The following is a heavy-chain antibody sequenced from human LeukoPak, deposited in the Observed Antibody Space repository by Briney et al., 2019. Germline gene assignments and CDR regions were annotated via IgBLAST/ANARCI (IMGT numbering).Heavy chain of an antibody. D-gene: IGHD1-14*01. CDR1: GFTFRNYA. J-gene: IGHJ4*02. Sequence: GGSLRLSCAASGFTFRNYAMSWVRQAPRQGLEWVSGIDPSGTYTYYADSVKGRFTISRDNSKNTLYLQLNSLRAEDTAAYYCAKGPERSDRGYSDYWGQGTLVTVSS. CDR2: IDPSGTYT. V-gene: IGHV3-23*01. CDR3: AKGPERSDRGYSDY.